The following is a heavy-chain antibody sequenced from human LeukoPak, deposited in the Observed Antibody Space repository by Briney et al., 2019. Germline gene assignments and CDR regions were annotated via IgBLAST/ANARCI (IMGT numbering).Heavy chain of an antibody. Sequence: ASVKVSCKASGYTFTAYSIHWVRQAPGQGLGLMGWINPDSGGTDYAQKFQGRVTMTRDTSISTAYMELSRLRSDDTAVYYCAREALYTSCPGSVCPYAYWGQGALVTVSS. CDR1: GYTFTAYS. CDR3: AREALYTSCPGSVCPYAY. V-gene: IGHV1-2*02. CDR2: INPDSGGT. J-gene: IGHJ4*02. D-gene: IGHD2-8*02.